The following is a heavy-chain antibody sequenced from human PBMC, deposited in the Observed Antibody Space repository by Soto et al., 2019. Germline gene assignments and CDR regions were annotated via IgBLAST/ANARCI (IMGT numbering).Heavy chain of an antibody. J-gene: IGHJ4*02. Sequence: GGSLRLPCAGAVLTFSSHWMSWVRQAPGKGLEWVANINEDGSVVNYVDSVRGRFTISRDNAKKSLYLQMSSLRAEDTAVYYCARGPFWGQGTLVTVSS. CDR2: INEDGSVV. CDR1: VLTFSSHW. V-gene: IGHV3-7*04. CDR3: ARGPF.